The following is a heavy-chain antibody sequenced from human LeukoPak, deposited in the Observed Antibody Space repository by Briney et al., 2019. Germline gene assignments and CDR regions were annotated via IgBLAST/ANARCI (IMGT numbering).Heavy chain of an antibody. Sequence: SETLSLTCAVYGGSFITYYWSWIRQPPGKGLEWIGQINHSGNTNYNPSLKSRVTISVDTSKNQFSLKLTSVTAADTAVYYCARNSSSSRAFDIWGQGTRVTVSS. D-gene: IGHD6-13*01. CDR1: GGSFITYY. CDR2: INHSGNT. CDR3: ARNSSSSRAFDI. J-gene: IGHJ3*02. V-gene: IGHV4-34*01.